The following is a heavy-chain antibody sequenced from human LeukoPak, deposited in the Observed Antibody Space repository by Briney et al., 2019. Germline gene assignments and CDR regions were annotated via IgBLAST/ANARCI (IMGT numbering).Heavy chain of an antibody. J-gene: IGHJ4*02. CDR1: RGTFSSYA. Sequence: GSSVKVSCKASRGTFSSYAISWVRQAPGQGLEWMGRIIAILGIANYAQKFQGRVTITADKSTSTAYMELSSLRSEDTAVYYYAGDPTADYDILTGYYGQPVDYWGQGTLVTVSS. CDR2: IIAILGIA. CDR3: AGDPTADYDILTGYYGQPVDY. D-gene: IGHD3-9*01. V-gene: IGHV1-69*04.